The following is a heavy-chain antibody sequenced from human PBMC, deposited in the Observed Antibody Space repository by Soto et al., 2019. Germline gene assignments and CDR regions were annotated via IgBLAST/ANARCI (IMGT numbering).Heavy chain of an antibody. CDR2: INPHGVST. V-gene: IGHV1-46*01. Sequence: ASVKVSFKAASDTFTSYYINLWRQSPLQWREGMGVINPHGVSTAYAQKFKGRVTLTRDTSASTVYMEVSRLTSEDTAMYYCARSSGGNFGIIIEGNNWFVHWGQGNLVTVSS. J-gene: IGHJ5*02. CDR3: ARSSGGNFGIIIEGNNWFVH. D-gene: IGHD1-26*01. CDR1: SDTFTSYY.